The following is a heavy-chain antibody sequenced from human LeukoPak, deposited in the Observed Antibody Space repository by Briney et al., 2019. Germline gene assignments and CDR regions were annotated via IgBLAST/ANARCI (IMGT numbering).Heavy chain of an antibody. CDR3: ERGGYSGVNDY. CDR2: IISYNGNT. D-gene: IGHD5-12*01. Sequence: ASVKVSCKAADDTFTSYGISWVRQAPGQGLEWMGWIISYNGNTNYAQKLKRRVTMTTATSTITAYMELRRLRSDDTAVYYCERGGYSGVNDYWGQGTLVTVSS. V-gene: IGHV1-18*01. CDR1: DDTFTSYG. J-gene: IGHJ4*02.